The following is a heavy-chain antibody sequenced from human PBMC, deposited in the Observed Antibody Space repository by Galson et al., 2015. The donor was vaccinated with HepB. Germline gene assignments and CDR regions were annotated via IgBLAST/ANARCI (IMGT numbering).Heavy chain of an antibody. CDR3: AKDEASGYDYGYYYYMDV. J-gene: IGHJ6*03. Sequence: SLRLSCAASGFTFSSYAMHWVRQAPGKGLEWVAVISYDGSNKYYADSVKGRFTISRDNSKNTLYLQMNSLRAEDTAVYYCAKDEASGYDYGYYYYMDVWGKGTTVTVSS. D-gene: IGHD5-12*01. V-gene: IGHV3-30*04. CDR1: GFTFSSYA. CDR2: ISYDGSNK.